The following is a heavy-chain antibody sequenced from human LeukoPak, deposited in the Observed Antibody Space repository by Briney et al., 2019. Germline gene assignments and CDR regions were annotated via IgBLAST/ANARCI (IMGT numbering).Heavy chain of an antibody. Sequence: ASVKVSCKASGGTFSSYAISWVRQAPGQGLEWMGRIIPIFGTANYAQKFQGRVTITTDESTSTAYMELSSLRSEDTAVYYCARDAMTTVTTGDAFDIWGQGTMVTVSS. J-gene: IGHJ3*02. CDR1: GGTFSSYA. V-gene: IGHV1-69*05. CDR2: IIPIFGTA. CDR3: ARDAMTTVTTGDAFDI. D-gene: IGHD4-17*01.